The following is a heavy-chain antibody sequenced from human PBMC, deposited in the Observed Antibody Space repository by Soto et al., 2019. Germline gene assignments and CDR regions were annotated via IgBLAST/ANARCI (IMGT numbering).Heavy chain of an antibody. J-gene: IGHJ4*02. V-gene: IGHV3-23*01. Sequence: EVPLLESGGGLVQPGGSLRLSCAASGFSFSSYAMNWVRQPPGKGLEWVSVISGSGGSTYYAHSVKGRFTISRDNSKNTLYLQMISLTAEDTAVYYCASRSSGWYFDYWGQGALVTVS. D-gene: IGHD6-19*01. CDR3: ASRSSGWYFDY. CDR2: ISGSGGST. CDR1: GFSFSSYA.